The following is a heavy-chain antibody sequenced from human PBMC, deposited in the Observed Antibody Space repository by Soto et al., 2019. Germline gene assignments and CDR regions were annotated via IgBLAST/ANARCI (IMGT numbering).Heavy chain of an antibody. CDR3: ARGAWSGLANWFDP. CDR2: INAGNGNT. J-gene: IGHJ5*02. V-gene: IGHV1-3*01. CDR1: GYTFTSYA. Sequence: GASVKVSCKASGYTFTSYAMHWVRQAPGQRLEWMGWINAGNGNTKYAQKFQGRVTITTDTSTSTAYMELSSLRSDDTAVYYCARGAWSGLANWFDPWGQGTLVTVSS. D-gene: IGHD3-3*01.